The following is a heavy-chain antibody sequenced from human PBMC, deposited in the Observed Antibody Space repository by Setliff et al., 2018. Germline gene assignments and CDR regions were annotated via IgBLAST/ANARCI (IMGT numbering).Heavy chain of an antibody. Sequence: GASVKVSCKASGYSFSNYGITWVRQVPGQGLEWMGWISSYNGNTVYAQNFQDRVTLTTDTSTSTAYMELRSLRSDDTAVYYCARGGSSLLDYWGQGTLVTVSS. CDR1: GYSFSNYG. J-gene: IGHJ4*02. V-gene: IGHV1-18*01. D-gene: IGHD3-16*01. CDR2: ISSYNGNT. CDR3: ARGGSSLLDY.